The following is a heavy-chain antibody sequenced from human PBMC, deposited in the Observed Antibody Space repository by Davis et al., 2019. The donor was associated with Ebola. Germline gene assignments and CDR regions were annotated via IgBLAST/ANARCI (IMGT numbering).Heavy chain of an antibody. CDR3: AKKGWNSSFLGMDYYYGMDV. J-gene: IGHJ6*04. CDR1: RFTFSDYY. CDR2: IGGSDSTT. Sequence: PGGSLRLSCVASRFTFSDYYMSWIRQAPGKGLEWISYIGGSDSTTYYADSVKGRFTISRDNAKNSLYLQMSSLRDEDTAIYYCAKKGWNSSFLGMDYYYGMDVWGKGTAVTVSS. D-gene: IGHD6-19*01. V-gene: IGHV3-11*04.